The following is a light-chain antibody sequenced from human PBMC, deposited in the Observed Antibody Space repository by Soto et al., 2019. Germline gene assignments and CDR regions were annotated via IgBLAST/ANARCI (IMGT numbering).Light chain of an antibody. J-gene: IGKJ1*01. CDR1: QSISSW. Sequence: DIQMTQSPSTLSASVGDRVTITCRASQSISSWLAWYQQKPGKAPKLLIYDASSLESGVPSRFSGSGSGTEFTLTISSLQPDDFVTYYCQQYNTYPWTFGQGTKVELK. V-gene: IGKV1-5*01. CDR3: QQYNTYPWT. CDR2: DAS.